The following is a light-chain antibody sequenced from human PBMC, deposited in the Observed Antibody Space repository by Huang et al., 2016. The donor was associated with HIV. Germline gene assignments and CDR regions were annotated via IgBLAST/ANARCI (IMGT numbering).Light chain of an antibody. CDR2: DAS. CDR3: QQYHSYPGT. V-gene: IGKV1-5*01. CDR1: QSIDSY. J-gene: IGKJ1*01. Sequence: DIQMTQSPSTLSASVGDRVTITCRASQSIDSYLAWYQQKPWKAPKLMIYDASSLGSGVPSRFSGSGSGTEFTLTISSLQPDNFATYYCQQYHSYPGTFGQGTKVEIK.